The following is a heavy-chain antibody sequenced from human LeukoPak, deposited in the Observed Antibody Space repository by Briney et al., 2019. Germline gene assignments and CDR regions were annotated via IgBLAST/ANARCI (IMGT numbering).Heavy chain of an antibody. CDR3: AREGYCSSTSCPGGGDWFDP. J-gene: IGHJ5*02. D-gene: IGHD2-2*01. Sequence: GALRLSCAASGFTVSSNYMSWVRQAPGKGLEWVSVIYSGGSTCYADSVKGRFTISRDNSKNTLYLQMNSLRAEDTAVYYCAREGYCSSTSCPGGGDWFDPWGQGTLVTVSS. CDR2: IYSGGST. CDR1: GFTVSSNY. V-gene: IGHV3-66*01.